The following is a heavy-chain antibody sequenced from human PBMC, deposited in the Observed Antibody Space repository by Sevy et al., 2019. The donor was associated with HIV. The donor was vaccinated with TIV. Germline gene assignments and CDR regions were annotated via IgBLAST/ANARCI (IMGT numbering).Heavy chain of an antibody. CDR3: AKSYISLIVVVILDY. D-gene: IGHD3-22*01. CDR1: GFTFSRYA. J-gene: IGHJ4*02. CDR2: ISYDGSNE. V-gene: IGHV3-30*18. Sequence: GGSLRLSCAASGFTFSRYAMHWVRQAPGKGLEWVAAISYDGSNEYYADSVKGRFTISRDNSKNTLYLQMNSLRAEDTAVYYCAKSYISLIVVVILDYWGQGTLVTVSS.